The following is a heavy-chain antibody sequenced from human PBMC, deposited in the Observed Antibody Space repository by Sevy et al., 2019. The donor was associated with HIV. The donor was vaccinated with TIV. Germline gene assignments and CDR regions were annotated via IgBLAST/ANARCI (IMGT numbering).Heavy chain of an antibody. J-gene: IGHJ4*02. CDR1: GYTFTNYY. V-gene: IGHV1-46*01. D-gene: IGHD6-6*01. Sequence: ASVKVSCKASGYTFTNYYMHWVRQAPGQGLEWMGIINPSAGSTTYAQKFQGRVTMTRDTSTSTVYMELSSLRSEDTAVYYCARAEAARPWYYFDYWGQGTLVTVSS. CDR3: ARAEAARPWYYFDY. CDR2: INPSAGST.